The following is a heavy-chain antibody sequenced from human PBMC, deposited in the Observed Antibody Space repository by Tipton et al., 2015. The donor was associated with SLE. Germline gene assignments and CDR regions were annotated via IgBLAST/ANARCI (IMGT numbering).Heavy chain of an antibody. Sequence: TLSLTCSVSGGSISSSSYYWGWIRQPPGKGLEWIGSIYYSGSTYYNPSLKSRVTMSVDTSKNQFSLKLRSVTDADTAVYYCATTLSDGWIYGYWYFDSWGRGTLVTVSS. CDR2: IYYSGST. CDR1: GGSISSSSYY. D-gene: IGHD3-16*01. J-gene: IGHJ2*01. CDR3: ATTLSDGWIYGYWYFDS. V-gene: IGHV4-39*07.